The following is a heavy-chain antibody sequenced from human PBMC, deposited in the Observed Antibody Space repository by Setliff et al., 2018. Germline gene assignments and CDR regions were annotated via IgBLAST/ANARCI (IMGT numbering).Heavy chain of an antibody. D-gene: IGHD2-8*01. V-gene: IGHV4-38-2*02. CDR2: VSFFGSA. CDR3: ARDPGVHSGTWCLDS. J-gene: IGHJ4*02. CDR1: GYSISNGFY. Sequence: PSETLSLTCAVSGYSISNGFYWAWIRQSPGKGLEWIGSVSFFGSAYYNPSLQSRGAISLDTSRNQFSLELSSVTAADTAVYYCARDPGVHSGTWCLDSWGQGTQVTVSS.